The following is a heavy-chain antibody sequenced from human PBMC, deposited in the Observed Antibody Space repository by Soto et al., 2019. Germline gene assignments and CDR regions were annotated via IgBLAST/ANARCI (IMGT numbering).Heavy chain of an antibody. Sequence: GGSVRLSCVGSGFTFSTYSINWVRQAPGKGLEWVSSISSRSDIYYADSVKGRFTISRDNAKNSVSLQMNSLRAEDTAVYYCAREYTAWPLAYGLDVWCQGTTVTVSS. CDR2: ISSRSDI. CDR3: AREYTAWPLAYGLDV. J-gene: IGHJ6*02. V-gene: IGHV3-21*01. D-gene: IGHD2-2*02. CDR1: GFTFSTYS.